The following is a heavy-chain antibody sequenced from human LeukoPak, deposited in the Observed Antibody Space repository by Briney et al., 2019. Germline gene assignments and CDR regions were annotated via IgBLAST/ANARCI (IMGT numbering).Heavy chain of an antibody. D-gene: IGHD3-10*01. V-gene: IGHV4-59*08. J-gene: IGHJ4*02. CDR3: ARLRGGRVTMVRGVPIWGFDY. Sequence: SETLSLTCTVSGGSISSYYWSWIRQPPGKGLEWIGYIYYSGSTNYNPSLKSRVTISVDTSKNQFSLKLSSVTAADTAVYYCARLRGGRVTMVRGVPIWGFDYWGQGTLVTVSS. CDR1: GGSISSYY. CDR2: IYYSGST.